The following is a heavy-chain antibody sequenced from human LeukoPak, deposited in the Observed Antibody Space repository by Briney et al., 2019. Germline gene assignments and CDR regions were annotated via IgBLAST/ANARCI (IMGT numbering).Heavy chain of an antibody. CDR2: ISYDESNK. CDR1: GFTFSSYG. V-gene: IGHV3-30*03. CDR3: ARSLERDYHGSGSFYMNNWFDP. D-gene: IGHD3-10*01. Sequence: GRSLGLSCAASGFTFSSYGTHWVRQAPGKGLEWVAVISYDESNKYYADSVKGRFTISRDNSKNTLYLEMNSLRAEDTAVYYCARSLERDYHGSGSFYMNNWFDPWGQGTLVTVSS. J-gene: IGHJ5*02.